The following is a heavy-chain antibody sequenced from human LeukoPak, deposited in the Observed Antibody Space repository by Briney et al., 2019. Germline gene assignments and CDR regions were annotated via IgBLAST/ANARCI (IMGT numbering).Heavy chain of an antibody. Sequence: SETLPLTCTVPGGSISNHYWGWIPQPPGKRLEWIGYIYYSGSTNYTHTLKSRVTISVDTSKTQFSLKLSSVTAAETAVYYCTRENYFDYWGQGTLVTVSS. V-gene: IGHV4-59*11. J-gene: IGHJ4*02. CDR1: GGSISNHY. CDR3: TRENYFDY. CDR2: IYYSGST.